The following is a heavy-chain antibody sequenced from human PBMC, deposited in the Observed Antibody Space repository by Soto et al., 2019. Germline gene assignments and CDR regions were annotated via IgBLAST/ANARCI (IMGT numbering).Heavy chain of an antibody. CDR3: ARAVGYCSGGSCHGLDY. Sequence: QVQLQESGPGLVRPSGTLALTCAVSGGSISSSNWWNWVRQPPGKGLEWIGEIYHSGATNYNPSLNSRVTISVDKSKNQFSLKLSSVTAAETAVYYCARAVGYCSGGSCHGLDYWGQGTLVTVPS. CDR2: IYHSGAT. CDR1: GGSISSSNW. J-gene: IGHJ4*02. D-gene: IGHD2-15*01. V-gene: IGHV4-4*02.